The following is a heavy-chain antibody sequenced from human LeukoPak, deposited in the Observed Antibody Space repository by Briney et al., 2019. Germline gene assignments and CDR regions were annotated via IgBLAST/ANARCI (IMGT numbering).Heavy chain of an antibody. CDR2: IYTSGST. Sequence: SETLSLTCTVSAGSISSTSYSWGWIRQPLGKGLEWIGRIYTSGSTNYNPSLKSRVTMSVDTSKNQFSLKLSSVTAADTAVCYCAREPNYYGSGSYQPNWFDPWGQGTLVTVSS. D-gene: IGHD3-10*01. V-gene: IGHV4-39*07. CDR1: AGSISSTSYS. CDR3: AREPNYYGSGSYQPNWFDP. J-gene: IGHJ5*02.